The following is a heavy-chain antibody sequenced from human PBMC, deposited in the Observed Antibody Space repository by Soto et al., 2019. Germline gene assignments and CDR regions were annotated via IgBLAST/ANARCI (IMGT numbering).Heavy chain of an antibody. J-gene: IGHJ4*02. Sequence: GASVKVSCKTSGETFSSYTLTWVRQAPGQGLEWMGRIIPTIGIVKYAQKFQGRLTIAADKSTATDYMELSSLRPEDTAMYFCARDLGRYDSSGYYDYFDYWGQGTLVTVSS. V-gene: IGHV1-69*04. CDR2: IIPTIGIV. CDR3: ARDLGRYDSSGYYDYFDY. CDR1: GETFSSYT. D-gene: IGHD3-22*01.